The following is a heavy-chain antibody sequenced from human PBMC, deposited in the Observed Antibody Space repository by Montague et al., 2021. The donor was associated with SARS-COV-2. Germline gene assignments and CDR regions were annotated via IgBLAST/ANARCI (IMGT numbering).Heavy chain of an antibody. CDR2: IYYSGTT. V-gene: IGHV4-39*01. D-gene: IGHD3-10*01. J-gene: IGHJ3*02. CDR1: GXSITRNYY. Sequence: SETLSLTCTVSGXSITRNYYWGRIRQPPGKGLEWVGNIYYSGTTFINPSRESRVTISVDASKNQFSLNLTSVTAADTAVYYCARPLVRGVPKAFDIWGQGALVIVSS. CDR3: ARPLVRGVPKAFDI.